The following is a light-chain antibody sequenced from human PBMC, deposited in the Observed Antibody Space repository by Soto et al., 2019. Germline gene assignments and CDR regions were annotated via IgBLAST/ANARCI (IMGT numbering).Light chain of an antibody. CDR1: SSNIGAGYD. CDR3: QSYDSSLSGYV. V-gene: IGLV1-40*01. J-gene: IGLJ1*01. Sequence: QSVLTQPPSMSGAPGQRVTISCTGSSSNIGAGYDVHWYQQLPGTAPKLLIYGNRYRPSGVPDRFSGSKSGTSASLAITGLQAEDEADYYCQSYDSSLSGYVFGTGTQLTVL. CDR2: GNR.